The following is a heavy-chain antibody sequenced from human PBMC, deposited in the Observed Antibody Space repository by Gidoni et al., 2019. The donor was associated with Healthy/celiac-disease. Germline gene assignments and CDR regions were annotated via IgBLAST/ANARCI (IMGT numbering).Heavy chain of an antibody. D-gene: IGHD1-26*01. CDR2: ISYDGSNK. V-gene: IGHV3-30*18. CDR1: GFPFSSYG. CDR3: AKVPKVGAREHDAFDI. Sequence: QVQLVESGGGVVQPGRSLRLFCAASGFPFSSYGMHWVRQAPGKGLEWVAVISYDGSNKYYADSVKGRFTISRDNSKNTLYLQMNSLRAEDTAVYYCAKVPKVGAREHDAFDIWGQGTMVTVSS. J-gene: IGHJ3*02.